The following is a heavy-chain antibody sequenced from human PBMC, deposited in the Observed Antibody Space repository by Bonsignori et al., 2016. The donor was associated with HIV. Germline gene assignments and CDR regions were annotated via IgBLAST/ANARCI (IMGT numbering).Heavy chain of an antibody. D-gene: IGHD1-26*01. CDR2: MYYSGST. J-gene: IGHJ3*02. Sequence: QVLLQESVPGLVKPSETLSLSCSVSGASISSHYWSWIRQPPGKGLEWIGNMYYSGSTNYNPSLNGRVTISEDTSKSQLSLKLSSVTAADTAVYYCARVLGGWEFHDVFDIWGQGTTVTVSS. CDR1: GASISSHY. V-gene: IGHV4-59*11. CDR3: ARVLGGWEFHDVFDI.